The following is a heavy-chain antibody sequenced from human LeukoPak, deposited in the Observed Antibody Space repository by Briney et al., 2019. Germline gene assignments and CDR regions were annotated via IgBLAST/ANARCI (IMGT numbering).Heavy chain of an antibody. J-gene: IGHJ4*02. Sequence: GGSLRLSCAASGFTFSSYGMHWVRQAPGKGLEWVAVIWYDGSNKHYADSVKGRFTISRDNSKNTLYLQMNSLRAEDTAVYYCARDPSSSWSDLVHWGQGTLVTVSS. CDR2: IWYDGSNK. CDR3: ARDPSSSWSDLVH. D-gene: IGHD6-13*01. V-gene: IGHV3-33*01. CDR1: GFTFSSYG.